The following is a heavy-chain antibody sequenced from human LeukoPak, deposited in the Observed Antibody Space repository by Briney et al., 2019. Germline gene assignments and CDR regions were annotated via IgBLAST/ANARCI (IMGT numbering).Heavy chain of an antibody. V-gene: IGHV5-51*01. Sequence: GESLKISCKGSGYSFTSYWIGWVRQMPGKGLEWMGIIYPGDSDTRYSPSFQGQVTISADKSISTAYLQWSSLKASDTAMYYCARTRSDYGDYEGAFDIWGQGTMVTVSS. CDR3: ARTRSDYGDYEGAFDI. CDR1: GYSFTSYW. J-gene: IGHJ3*02. CDR2: IYPGDSDT. D-gene: IGHD4-17*01.